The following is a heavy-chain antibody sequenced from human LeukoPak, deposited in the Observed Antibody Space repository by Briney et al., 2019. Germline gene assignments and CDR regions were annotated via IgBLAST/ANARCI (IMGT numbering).Heavy chain of an antibody. CDR1: GFTFTSYG. Sequence: GGSLRLSCAASGFTFTSYGMHWVRQATGEGLEWVAVIWYDGSNKYYADSVKGRFTISRDNSKNTLYLQINSLRAEDTAVYYCARDGSDYYDSSRYYSYFDYWGQGTLVTVSS. CDR3: ARDGSDYYDSSRYYSYFDY. CDR2: IWYDGSNK. D-gene: IGHD3-22*01. V-gene: IGHV3-33*01. J-gene: IGHJ4*02.